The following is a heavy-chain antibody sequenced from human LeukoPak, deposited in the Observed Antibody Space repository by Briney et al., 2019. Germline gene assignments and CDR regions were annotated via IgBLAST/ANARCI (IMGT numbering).Heavy chain of an antibody. CDR3: ARHARAAAPLYY. Sequence: PSETLSLTCTVSGGSISSGGYYWSWIRQHPGKGLEWIGSIYYSGSTYYNPSLKSRVTISVDTSKNQFSLKLSSVTAADTAVYYCARHARAAAPLYYWGQGTLVTVSS. V-gene: IGHV4-39*01. D-gene: IGHD6-13*01. J-gene: IGHJ4*02. CDR2: IYYSGST. CDR1: GGSISSGGYY.